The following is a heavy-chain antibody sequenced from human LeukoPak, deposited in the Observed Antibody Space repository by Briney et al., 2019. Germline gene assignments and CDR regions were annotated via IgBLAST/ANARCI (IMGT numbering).Heavy chain of an antibody. J-gene: IGHJ4*02. CDR1: GGTFSSYA. CDR2: IIPIFGTA. Sequence: ASAKVSCKASGGTFSSYAISWVRQAPGQGLEWMGRIIPIFGTANYAQKFQGRVTITTDESTSTAYMELSSLRSEDTAVYYCAREGTAMVPTYYFDYWGQGTLVPVSS. V-gene: IGHV1-69*05. D-gene: IGHD5-18*01. CDR3: AREGTAMVPTYYFDY.